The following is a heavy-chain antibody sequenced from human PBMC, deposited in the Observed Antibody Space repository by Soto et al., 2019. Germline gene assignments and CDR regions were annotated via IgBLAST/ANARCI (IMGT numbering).Heavy chain of an antibody. D-gene: IGHD1-7*01. V-gene: IGHV1-46*03. CDR2: INPSGGST. J-gene: IGHJ4*02. Sequence: QVQLVQSGAEVKKPGASVKVSCKASGYTFTSYYMHWVRQAPGQGLEWRKIINPSGGSTSYAQKFQGRVTMTRDTSTSVVYMEVSSLRSEDKAVYYCARALGWNYLEGYFDYWGQGTLVTVSS. CDR1: GYTFTSYY. CDR3: ARALGWNYLEGYFDY.